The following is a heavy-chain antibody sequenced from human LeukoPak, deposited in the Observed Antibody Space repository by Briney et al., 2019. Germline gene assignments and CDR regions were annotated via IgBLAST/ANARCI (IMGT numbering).Heavy chain of an antibody. CDR2: INPTSGGT. CDR3: ARTAGDIVVVLAARNWYFDL. Sequence: ASVKVSCKASGYTFTGYYIHWVRQAPGQGLEWMGWINPTSGGTNYAQKFQGRVTMTRDTSISTAYMELSKLRSDDTAVYYCARTAGDIVVVLAARNWYFDLWGRGTLVTVSS. J-gene: IGHJ2*01. D-gene: IGHD2-15*01. V-gene: IGHV1-2*02. CDR1: GYTFTGYY.